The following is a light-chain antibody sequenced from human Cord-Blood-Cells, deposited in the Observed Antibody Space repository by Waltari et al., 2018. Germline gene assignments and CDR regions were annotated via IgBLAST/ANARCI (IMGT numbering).Light chain of an antibody. CDR2: GAS. CDR3: QQYGSSPT. Sequence: EIVLTQSPGPLSLSPGEGATLPCRASQSVSSSYLAWYQQKPGQAPRLLIYGASSRATGIPDRFSGSGSGTDFTLTISRLEPEDFAVYYCQQYGSSPTFGQGTKLEIK. V-gene: IGKV3-20*01. CDR1: QSVSSSY. J-gene: IGKJ2*01.